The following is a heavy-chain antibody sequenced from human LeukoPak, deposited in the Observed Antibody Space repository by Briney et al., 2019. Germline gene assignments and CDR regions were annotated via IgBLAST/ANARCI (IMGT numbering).Heavy chain of an antibody. V-gene: IGHV3-23*01. CDR1: GFTFSGYA. J-gene: IGHJ4*02. CDR2: IGGGGSTT. Sequence: GGSLRLSCAVSGFTFSGYAMSWVRQAPGKGLEWVSVIGGGGSTTYYADSVKGRFTISRDNSKNTLYLQMNSLRAEDTAVYYCARAPGIAAAGTPYFDYWGQGTLVTVSS. D-gene: IGHD6-13*01. CDR3: ARAPGIAAAGTPYFDY.